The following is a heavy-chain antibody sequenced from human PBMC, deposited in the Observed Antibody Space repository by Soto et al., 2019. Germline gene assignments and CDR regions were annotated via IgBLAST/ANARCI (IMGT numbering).Heavy chain of an antibody. CDR1: SGSMNDYY. CDR2: IFTSGST. V-gene: IGHV4-4*07. CDR3: ARLKGDGFDI. J-gene: IGHJ3*02. Sequence: QVQLQESGPRVVKPSGTLSLTCTVSSGSMNDYYLTWIRQPAGKGLECIGRIFTSGSTNYNPSLRRRVTMSVDTSKTRFSLRLTSVTAADTAVYYCARLKGDGFDIWGQGTRVTVSS.